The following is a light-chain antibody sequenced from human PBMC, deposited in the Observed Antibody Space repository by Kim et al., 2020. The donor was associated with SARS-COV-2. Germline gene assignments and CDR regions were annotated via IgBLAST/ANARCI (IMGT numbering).Light chain of an antibody. V-gene: IGKV3-15*01. CDR3: QQYNNWPPLT. CDR2: GAS. Sequence: SPGERATLSCRASQSVSSNLAWYQQKPGQAPGLLIYGASTRATGIPARFSGSGSGTDFTLTINSLQSEDFAVYYCQQYNNWPPLTFGGGTKVDIK. J-gene: IGKJ4*01. CDR1: QSVSSN.